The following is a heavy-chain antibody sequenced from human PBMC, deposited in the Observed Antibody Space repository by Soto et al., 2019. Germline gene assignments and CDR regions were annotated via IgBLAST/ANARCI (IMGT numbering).Heavy chain of an antibody. CDR2: IYSGGST. D-gene: IGHD6-19*01. CDR1: GFTVSSNY. CDR3: ARERPISSGWYMGSVDV. V-gene: IGHV3-53*04. Sequence: EVQLVESGGGLVQPGGSLRLSCAASGFTVSSNYMSRVRQAPGKGLEWVSVIYSGGSTYYADSVKGRFTISRHNSKNTLYLQMNSLRAEDTAVYYCARERPISSGWYMGSVDVWGKGTTVTVSS. J-gene: IGHJ6*04.